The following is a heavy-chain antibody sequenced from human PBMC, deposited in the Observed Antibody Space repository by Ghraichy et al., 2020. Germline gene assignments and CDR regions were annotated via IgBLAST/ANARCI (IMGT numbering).Heavy chain of an antibody. CDR3: ARDGKDYYDSSGYPRPFDY. J-gene: IGHJ4*02. CDR2: IKQDGSEK. CDR1: GFTFSSYW. D-gene: IGHD3-22*01. V-gene: IGHV3-7*01. Sequence: GESLNISCAASGFTFSSYWMSWVRQAPGKGLEWVANIKQDGSEKYYVDSVKGRFTISRDNAKNSLYLQMNSLRAEDTAVYYCARDGKDYYDSSGYPRPFDYWGQGTLVTVSS.